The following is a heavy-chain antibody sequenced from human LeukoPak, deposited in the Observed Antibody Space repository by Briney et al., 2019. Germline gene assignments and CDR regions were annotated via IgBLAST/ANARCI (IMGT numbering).Heavy chain of an antibody. CDR2: INDSGRI. CDR1: GGSFINYY. V-gene: IGHV4-34*01. J-gene: IGHJ6*03. D-gene: IGHD1-7*01. CDR3: ARRWNYGRNYYIDV. Sequence: SETLSLTCAVYGGSFINYYRSWIRQPPGKGLEWIGEINDSGRINYNPSLMSRVTVSVDTSKNQFSLRLTSVTATDTAVYYCARRWNYGRNYYIDVWGNGATVSVSS.